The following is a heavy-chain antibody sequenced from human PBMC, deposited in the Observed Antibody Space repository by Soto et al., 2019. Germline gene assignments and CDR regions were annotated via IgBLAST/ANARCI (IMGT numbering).Heavy chain of an antibody. D-gene: IGHD3-22*01. CDR3: ARAPGPSGSAFDI. CDR2: IIPIFGTA. Sequence: ALVKVSCKASGGTFSSYAISWVRPAPGQGLEWMGGIIPIFGTANYAQKFRGRVTITADESTSTAYMELSSLRSEDTAVYYCARAPGPSGSAFDIWGQGTMVTVSS. J-gene: IGHJ3*02. CDR1: GGTFSSYA. V-gene: IGHV1-69*13.